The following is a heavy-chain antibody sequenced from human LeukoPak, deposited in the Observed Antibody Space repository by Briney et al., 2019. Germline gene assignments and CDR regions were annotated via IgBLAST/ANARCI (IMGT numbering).Heavy chain of an antibody. V-gene: IGHV4-59*12. D-gene: IGHD3-3*01. CDR3: ARTGYYDFWSGPTYAFDI. CDR2: VYYSGNT. Sequence: SQTLSLTCIVSGGAISSYYWSWIRQPPGKRLEWIGYVYYSGNTNYNPSLKSRVTISIDTSKNQFSLKLSSVTAADTAVYYCARTGYYDFWSGPTYAFDIWGQGTMVTVSS. J-gene: IGHJ3*02. CDR1: GGAISSYY.